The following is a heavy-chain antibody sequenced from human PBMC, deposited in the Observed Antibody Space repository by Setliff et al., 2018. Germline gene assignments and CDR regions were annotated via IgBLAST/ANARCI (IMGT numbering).Heavy chain of an antibody. CDR1: GFTFSDYY. CDR2: ISSSSSYI. CDR3: ARDRTAMVTHYGMDV. V-gene: IGHV3-11*06. Sequence: PGGSLRLSCAASGFTFSDYYMNWIRQAPGKGLEWGSYISSSSSYIYYADSVRGRFTISRDNAKNSLYLQMNSLRAEDTAVYYCARDRTAMVTHYGMDVWGQGTTVTVSS. D-gene: IGHD5-18*01. J-gene: IGHJ6*02.